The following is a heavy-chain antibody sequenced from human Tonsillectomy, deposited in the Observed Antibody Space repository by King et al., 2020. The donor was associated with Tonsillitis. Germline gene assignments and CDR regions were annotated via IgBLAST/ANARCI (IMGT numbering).Heavy chain of an antibody. J-gene: IGHJ6*02. D-gene: IGHD1-26*01. CDR1: GFSLSNARVG. CDR3: ARSRSTDEWEAVLENASRSGMDV. V-gene: IGHV2-26*01. Sequence: FTLKESGPVLVKPTETLTLTCTVSGFSLSNARVGVSWIRQPPGKALEWLAHIFSNDEKSYSTSLKSRLTISKDTSKSQVVLNMANMDPVDTAKYYCARSRSTDEWEAVLENASRSGMDVWGQGTTVTVSS. CDR2: IFSNDEK.